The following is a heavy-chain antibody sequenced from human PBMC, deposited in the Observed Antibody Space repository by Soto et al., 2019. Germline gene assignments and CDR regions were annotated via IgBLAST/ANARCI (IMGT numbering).Heavy chain of an antibody. Sequence: PSQTLSLTCAISGDSVSSNSAAWNWIRQSPSRGLEWLGRTYYRSKWYNDYAVSVKSRITINPDTPKNQFSLQLNSVTPEDTAVYYCARVSKTGYSSSWYQTYYYGMDVWGQGTTVTVSS. CDR2: TYYRSKWYN. CDR3: ARVSKTGYSSSWYQTYYYGMDV. V-gene: IGHV6-1*01. CDR1: GDSVSSNSAA. D-gene: IGHD6-13*01. J-gene: IGHJ6*02.